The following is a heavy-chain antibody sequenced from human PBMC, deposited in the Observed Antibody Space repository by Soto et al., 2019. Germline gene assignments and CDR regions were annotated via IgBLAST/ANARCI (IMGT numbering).Heavy chain of an antibody. Sequence: SVNVSCKASGGTFSRYAISWLRQAPGQGLEWMGGIIPIFGTANYAQKFQGRVTITADKSTSTAYMELSSLRSEDTAVYYCARATNYEGSGSFYYNYYCMDVLGPGTTVSVS. V-gene: IGHV1-69*06. CDR3: ARATNYEGSGSFYYNYYCMDV. CDR2: IIPIFGTA. D-gene: IGHD3-10*01. CDR1: GGTFSRYA. J-gene: IGHJ6*02.